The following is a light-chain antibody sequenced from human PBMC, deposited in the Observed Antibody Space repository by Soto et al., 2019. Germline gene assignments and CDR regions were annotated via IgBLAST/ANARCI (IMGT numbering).Light chain of an antibody. CDR3: QQRSNWPGT. V-gene: IGKV3-11*01. J-gene: IGKJ1*01. CDR1: QSVSSY. CDR2: DAS. Sequence: EIVLTQSPATLSFSPVERSTLSWRASQSVSSYLAWYQQKPGQAPRLLIYDASNRATGIPARFSGSGSGTDFTLTISSLEPEDFAVYYCQQRSNWPGTFGQGTKVDIK.